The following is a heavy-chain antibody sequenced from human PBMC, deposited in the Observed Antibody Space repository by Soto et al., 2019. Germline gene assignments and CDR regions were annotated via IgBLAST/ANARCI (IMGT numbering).Heavy chain of an antibody. CDR2: ISSSSSYI. V-gene: IGHV3-21*01. Sequence: GGSLRLSCAASGFTFSSYSMNWVRQAPGKGLEWVSSISSSSSYIYYADSVKGRFTISRDNAKNSLYLQMNSLRAEDTAGYYCARDLSRKGVTYYDFWSGSYTPTPNFDYWGQGTLVTVSS. CDR1: GFTFSSYS. J-gene: IGHJ4*02. CDR3: ARDLSRKGVTYYDFWSGSYTPTPNFDY. D-gene: IGHD3-3*01.